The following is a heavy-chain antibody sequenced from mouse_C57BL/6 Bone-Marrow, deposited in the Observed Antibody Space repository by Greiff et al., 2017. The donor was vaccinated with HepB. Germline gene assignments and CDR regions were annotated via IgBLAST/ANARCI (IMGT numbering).Heavy chain of an antibody. Sequence: VQLQESGAELARPGASVKMSCKASGYTFTSYTMHWVKQRPGQGLEWIGYINPSSGYTKYNQKFKDKATLTADKSSNTANMQRSSLTSEDSAVYYWGRGGRTGTCYLEDGGKGTTLTVAS. CDR3: GRGGRTGTCYLED. CDR1: GYTFTSYT. J-gene: IGHJ2*01. V-gene: IGHV1-4*01. D-gene: IGHD4-1*01. CDR2: INPSSGYT.